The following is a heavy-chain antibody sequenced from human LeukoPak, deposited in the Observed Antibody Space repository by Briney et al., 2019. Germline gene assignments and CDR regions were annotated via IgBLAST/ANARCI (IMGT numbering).Heavy chain of an antibody. V-gene: IGHV3-9*01. Sequence: PGRSLRLSCAASGFTFDDYAMHWVRQAPGKGLEWVSGISWNSGSIGYADSVKGRFTISRDNSKNTLYLQMNSLRAEDTAVYYCAKEPGDILAPFIWGQGTMVTVSS. D-gene: IGHD3-9*01. CDR1: GFTFDDYA. CDR2: ISWNSGSI. CDR3: AKEPGDILAPFI. J-gene: IGHJ3*02.